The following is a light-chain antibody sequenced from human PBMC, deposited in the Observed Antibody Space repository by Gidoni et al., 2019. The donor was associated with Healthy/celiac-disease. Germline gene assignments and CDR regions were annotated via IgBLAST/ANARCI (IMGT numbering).Light chain of an antibody. Sequence: EIVLIQSPATLSLSPGERATLSCRASQSVSSYLAWYQQKPGQAPRLLIYDASNRATGIPARFSGSGSGTDFTLTSSSLEPEDFAVYYCQQRSNWPPGYTFXXXTKLKIK. J-gene: IGKJ2*01. CDR2: DAS. CDR1: QSVSSY. CDR3: QQRSNWPPGYT. V-gene: IGKV3-11*01.